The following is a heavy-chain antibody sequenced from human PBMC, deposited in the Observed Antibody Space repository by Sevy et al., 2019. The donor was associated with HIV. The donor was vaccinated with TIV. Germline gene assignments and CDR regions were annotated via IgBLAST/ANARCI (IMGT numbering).Heavy chain of an antibody. CDR3: ARLYGWYYFDY. V-gene: IGHV3-30-3*01. D-gene: IGHD6-19*01. CDR1: GFTFSSYA. J-gene: IGHJ4*02. CDR2: ISYDGSNK. Sequence: GGSLRLSCAASGFTFSSYAMHWVRQAPGKGLGWVAVISYDGSNKYYADSVKGRFTISRDNSKNTLYLQMNSLRAEDTAVYYCARLYGWYYFDYWGQGTLVTVSS.